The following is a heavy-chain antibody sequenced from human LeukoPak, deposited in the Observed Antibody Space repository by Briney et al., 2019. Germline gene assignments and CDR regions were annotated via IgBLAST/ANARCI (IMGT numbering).Heavy chain of an antibody. CDR1: GFTFDDYA. V-gene: IGHV3-9*03. CDR3: TKDGGSGSYYSPSHFDY. D-gene: IGHD3-10*01. CDR2: ISRNSGSI. Sequence: GRSLRISCAASGFTFDDYAMHWVRQAPGKGLEWVSGISRNSGSIGYADSVKGRFTISRDNAKNSLYLQMNSLRAEDMALYYCTKDGGSGSYYSPSHFDYWGQGTLVTVSS. J-gene: IGHJ4*02.